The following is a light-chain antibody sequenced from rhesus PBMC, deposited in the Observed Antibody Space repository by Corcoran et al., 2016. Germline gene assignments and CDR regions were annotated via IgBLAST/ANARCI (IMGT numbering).Light chain of an antibody. V-gene: IGKV1-69*01. CDR2: GAS. CDR3: QRHDYLPLT. CDR1: QGIRLS. J-gene: IGKJ4*01. Sequence: DIQMTQSPSSLSASIGDRVAITCIASQGIRLSLAWYQQKPGKAPKLLLLGASILETGVPSGVSGSGSGIDFTLTISSLQPEDIGTYYCQRHDYLPLTFGGGTKVELK.